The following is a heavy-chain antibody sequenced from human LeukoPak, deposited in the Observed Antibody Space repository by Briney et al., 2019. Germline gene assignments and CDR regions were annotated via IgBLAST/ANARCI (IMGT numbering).Heavy chain of an antibody. V-gene: IGHV3-21*01. D-gene: IGHD4-11*01. J-gene: IGHJ4*02. CDR2: ISSSSSYI. CDR1: GFTFSSYS. CDR3: ARGDDYSSTFDY. Sequence: GGSLRLSCAASGFTFSSYSMNWVRQAPGKGXXXVSSISSSSSYIYYADSVKGRFTISRDNAKSSLYLQMNSLRAEDTAVYYCARGDDYSSTFDYWGQGTLVTVSS.